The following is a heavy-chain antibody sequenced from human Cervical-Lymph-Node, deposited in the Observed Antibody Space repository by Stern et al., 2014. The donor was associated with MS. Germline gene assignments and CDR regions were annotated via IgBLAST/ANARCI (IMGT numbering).Heavy chain of an antibody. J-gene: IGHJ4*02. CDR2: MNPDSGDT. Sequence: VQLVESGAEVKKPGASVKVSCKTSGYTFTSDDINWVRQASGQGLEWMGWMNPDSGDTGYAQKFQVRLTITRYTSIATAYMELTTLRSEDTAVYYCTKAWDSWGQGTLVTVSS. V-gene: IGHV1-8*01. CDR3: TKAWDS. CDR1: GYTFTSDD.